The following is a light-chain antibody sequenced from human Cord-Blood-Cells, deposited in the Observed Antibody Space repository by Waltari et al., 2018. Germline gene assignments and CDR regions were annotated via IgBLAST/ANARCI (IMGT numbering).Light chain of an antibody. CDR1: ALPNKY. V-gene: IGLV3-10*01. CDR3: YSTDSSGNHRV. CDR2: EDS. J-gene: IGLJ2*01. Sequence: YELTQPHSLSVSPGQTARITCSGAALPNKYAYWYQQKSGQAPVLVIYEDSKRPSGIPERFSGSSSGTMATLTISGAQVEDEADYYCYSTDSSGNHRVFGGGTKLTVL.